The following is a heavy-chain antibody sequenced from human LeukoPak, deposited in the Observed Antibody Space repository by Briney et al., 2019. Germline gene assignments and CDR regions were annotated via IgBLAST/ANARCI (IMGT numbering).Heavy chain of an antibody. CDR3: ARHRPVYYYYGMDV. CDR2: IYYSGST. Sequence: SETLSLTCSVPGGSISSYYWSWIRQPPGKGLEWLGFIYYSGSTNYNPFLKSRVTISVDTSKNQFSLKLSSVTAADTAVYYCARHRPVYYYYGMDVWGQGTTVTVSS. V-gene: IGHV4-59*08. J-gene: IGHJ6*02. D-gene: IGHD4-17*01. CDR1: GGSISSYY.